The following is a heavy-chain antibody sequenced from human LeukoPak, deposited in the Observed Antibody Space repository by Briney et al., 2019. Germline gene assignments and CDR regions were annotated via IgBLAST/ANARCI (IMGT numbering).Heavy chain of an antibody. D-gene: IGHD5-12*01. Sequence: SETLSLTCAVYGGSFSGYYWSWIRQPPGKGLEWIGEINHSGSTNYNPSLKSRVTISVDTSKNQFSLKLSSVTAADTAVYYCARASRLAKYYFDYWGQGTLVTVSS. CDR3: ARASRLAKYYFDY. CDR1: GGSFSGYY. CDR2: INHSGST. J-gene: IGHJ4*02. V-gene: IGHV4-34*01.